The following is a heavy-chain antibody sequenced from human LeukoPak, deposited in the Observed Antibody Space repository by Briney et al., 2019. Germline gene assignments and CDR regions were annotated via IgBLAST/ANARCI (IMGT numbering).Heavy chain of an antibody. V-gene: IGHV4-39*01. J-gene: IGHJ4*02. CDR3: ARGSGSYYLQWILDY. D-gene: IGHD3-10*01. Sequence: SETLSLTCTVSGGSISSYYWGWIRQPPGKGLEWIGSIYYSGSTYYNPSLKSRVTISVDTSKNQFSLKLSSVTAADTAVYYCARGSGSYYLQWILDYWGQGTLVTVSS. CDR2: IYYSGST. CDR1: GGSISSYY.